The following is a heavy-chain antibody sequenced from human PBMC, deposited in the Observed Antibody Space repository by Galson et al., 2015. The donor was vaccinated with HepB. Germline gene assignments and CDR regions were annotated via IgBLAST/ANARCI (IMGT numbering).Heavy chain of an antibody. J-gene: IGHJ6*02. V-gene: IGHV1-58*01. Sequence: SVKVSCKASGFTFTSSAVQWVRQARGQRLEWIGWIVVGSGNTNYAQKFQERVTITRDMSTSTAYMELSSLRSEDTAVYYCAADQGGYSYGTGPYYYGMDVWGQGTTVTVSS. CDR2: IVVGSGNT. CDR3: AADQGGYSYGTGPYYYGMDV. CDR1: GFTFTSSA. D-gene: IGHD5-18*01.